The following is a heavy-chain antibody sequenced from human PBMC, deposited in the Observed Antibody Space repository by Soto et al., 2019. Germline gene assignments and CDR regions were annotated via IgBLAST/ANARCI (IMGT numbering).Heavy chain of an antibody. D-gene: IGHD4-17*01. V-gene: IGHV3-30-3*01. J-gene: IGHJ4*02. CDR1: GFTFSSYA. CDR3: ASLTTSRFDY. Sequence: ESVGGVVQPGRSLRLSCAASGFTFSSYAMHWVRQAPGKGLEWVAVISYDGSNKYYADSVKGRFTISRDNSKNTLYLQMNSLRAEDTAVYYCASLTTSRFDYWGQGTLVTVSS. CDR2: ISYDGSNK.